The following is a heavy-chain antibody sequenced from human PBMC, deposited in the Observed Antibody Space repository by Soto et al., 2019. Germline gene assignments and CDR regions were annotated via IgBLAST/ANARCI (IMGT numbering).Heavy chain of an antibody. V-gene: IGHV3-33*01. CDR3: ERDLAEQQLVLHY. D-gene: IGHD6-13*01. Sequence: QVQLVESGGGVVQPGRSLRLSCAASGFTFSSYGMHWVRQAPGKGLEWVAVIWYDGSNKYYADSVKGRFTISRDNSKNTLYLQMYSLRAEDTAVDYCERDLAEQQLVLHYWGQGTLVTVSS. J-gene: IGHJ4*02. CDR2: IWYDGSNK. CDR1: GFTFSSYG.